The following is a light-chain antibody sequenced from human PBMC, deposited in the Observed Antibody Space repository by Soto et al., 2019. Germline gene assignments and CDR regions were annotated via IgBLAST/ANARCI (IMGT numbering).Light chain of an antibody. CDR2: DGS. V-gene: IGLV2-23*01. Sequence: QSALTQPASMSGSPGQSITISCTGTSSDVGSYNLVSWYQQFPDKAPKLIIYDGSERPSGVSDRFSGSKSGNTASLTISGLQAEDEADYYCCSYAGTYTLVFGGGTKVTVL. CDR3: CSYAGTYTLV. CDR1: SSDVGSYNL. J-gene: IGLJ3*02.